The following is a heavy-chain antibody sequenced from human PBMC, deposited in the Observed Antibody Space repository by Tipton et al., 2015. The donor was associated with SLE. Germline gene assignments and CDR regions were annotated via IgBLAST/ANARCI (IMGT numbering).Heavy chain of an antibody. D-gene: IGHD5-24*01. Sequence: TLSLTCTVSGGSISSGSYYWSWIRQPAGKGLEWIGRIYTSGSTNYNPTLKSRVTISVDTPKNQFSLKLSSVPAADTAVYYCARHRWRWNVAFDIWGQGTMVTVSS. V-gene: IGHV4-61*02. CDR1: GGSISSGSYY. CDR2: IYTSGST. J-gene: IGHJ3*02. CDR3: ARHRWRWNVAFDI.